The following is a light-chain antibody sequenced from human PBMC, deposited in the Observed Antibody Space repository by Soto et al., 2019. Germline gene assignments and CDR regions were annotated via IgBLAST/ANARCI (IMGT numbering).Light chain of an antibody. J-gene: IGKJ2*01. CDR3: MQGTHWPPYT. CDR1: QSLAYIDGNTY. CDR2: KGS. Sequence: EVVMTQSPLSLPVTLGQPASISCRSSQSLAYIDGNTYLSWFQQRPGQSPRRLIYKGSNRESGVPDRFSCSWSGTDFTLKICRVEAEDVGVYYCMQGTHWPPYTFGQGTKLEIK. V-gene: IGKV2-30*01.